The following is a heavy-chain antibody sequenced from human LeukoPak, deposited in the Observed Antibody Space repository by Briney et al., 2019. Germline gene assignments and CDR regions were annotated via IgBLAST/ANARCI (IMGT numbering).Heavy chain of an antibody. V-gene: IGHV1-69*13. CDR2: IIPIFGTA. D-gene: IGHD2-2*01. J-gene: IGHJ6*02. CDR1: GGTFSSYA. Sequence: ASVKVSCKASGGTFSSYAISWVRQAPGQGLEWMGGIIPIFGTANYAQKFQGRVTITADESTSTAYMELSSLRSEDTAVYYCAGLPGYCSSTSCYEYYYYGMDVWGQGTTVTVSS. CDR3: AGLPGYCSSTSCYEYYYYGMDV.